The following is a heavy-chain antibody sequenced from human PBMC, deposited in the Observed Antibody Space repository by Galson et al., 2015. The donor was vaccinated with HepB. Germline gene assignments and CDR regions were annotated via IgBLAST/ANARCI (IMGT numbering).Heavy chain of an antibody. CDR3: AKVLTTTPIFDY. CDR2: ISYDGNTK. D-gene: IGHD3-9*01. CDR1: GFTFSDYA. V-gene: IGHV3-30*18. J-gene: IGHJ4*02. Sequence: SLRLSCAASGFTFSDYAMHWVRQAPGKGLEWVALISYDGNTKYYAQSVGGRFSISRDNSENTLYLHLNSLRTEDTAVYYCAKVLTTTPIFDYWGQGTLVTVSS.